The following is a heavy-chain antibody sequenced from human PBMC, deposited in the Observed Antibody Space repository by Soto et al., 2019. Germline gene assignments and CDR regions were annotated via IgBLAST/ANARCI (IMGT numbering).Heavy chain of an antibody. Sequence: ASVKVSCKASGYTFTSYGISWVRQAPGQGLEWMGWISAYNGNTNYAQRLQGRVTMTTDTSTSTAYMELRSLRSDDTAVYYCARGGYCSSTSCYTNYYYGMDVWGQGTTVTVSS. CDR1: GYTFTSYG. CDR2: ISAYNGNT. CDR3: ARGGYCSSTSCYTNYYYGMDV. V-gene: IGHV1-18*01. J-gene: IGHJ6*02. D-gene: IGHD2-2*02.